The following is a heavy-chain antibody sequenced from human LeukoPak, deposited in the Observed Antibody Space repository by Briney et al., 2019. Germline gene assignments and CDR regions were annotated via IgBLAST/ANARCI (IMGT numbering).Heavy chain of an antibody. CDR2: ILGSGGST. J-gene: IGHJ4*02. V-gene: IGHV3-23*01. D-gene: IGHD3-9*01. Sequence: PGGSLGLSCAASGFTFSNYAMSWVRQAPGEGLEWVSAILGSGGSTYYADSVKGRFTVSRDNSKSTLYLQMNSLRAEDTALYYCAKWGDYDVLTGYYVPDYWGQGTLVTVSS. CDR3: AKWGDYDVLTGYYVPDY. CDR1: GFTFSNYA.